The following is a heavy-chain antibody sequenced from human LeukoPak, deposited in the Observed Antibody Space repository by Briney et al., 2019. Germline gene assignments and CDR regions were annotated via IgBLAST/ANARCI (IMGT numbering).Heavy chain of an antibody. Sequence: SETLSLTCTVSGGSISSYYWSWIRQPPGKGLEWIGYIYYSGSTNYNPSLKSRVTISVDTSKNQFSLKLSSVTAADTAVYYCARQIFYYDSSGYNWYFDLWGRGTLVTVSS. V-gene: IGHV4-59*01. J-gene: IGHJ2*01. CDR3: ARQIFYYDSSGYNWYFDL. CDR2: IYYSGST. D-gene: IGHD3-22*01. CDR1: GGSISSYY.